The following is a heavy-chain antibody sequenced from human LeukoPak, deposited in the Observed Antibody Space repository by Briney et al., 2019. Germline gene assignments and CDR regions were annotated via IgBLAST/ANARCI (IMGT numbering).Heavy chain of an antibody. Sequence: SETLSLTCTVSGGSISSYYWSWIRQPPGKGPEWIGYIYATGSTNYNPSLKSRVTISVDTSKNQFSLNLRSVTAADTAVYYCARHGSVRSPLGPWGQGTLVTVSS. V-gene: IGHV4-4*09. CDR1: GGSISSYY. CDR3: ARHGSVRSPLGP. CDR2: IYATGST. J-gene: IGHJ5*02. D-gene: IGHD3-10*01.